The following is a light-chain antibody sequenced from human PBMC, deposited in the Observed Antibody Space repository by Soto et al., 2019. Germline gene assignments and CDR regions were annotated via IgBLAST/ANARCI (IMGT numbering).Light chain of an antibody. CDR2: GNT. CDR1: SSNIGAGYD. Sequence: VLTQPPSVSGAPGQRVTISCTGSSSNIGAGYDVHWYQQLPGTAPKLLIYGNTNRPSGVPDRFSGSKSGTSASLAITGLQAEDEADYYCQSYDSSLSAYVFGTGTKVTVL. CDR3: QSYDSSLSAYV. J-gene: IGLJ1*01. V-gene: IGLV1-40*01.